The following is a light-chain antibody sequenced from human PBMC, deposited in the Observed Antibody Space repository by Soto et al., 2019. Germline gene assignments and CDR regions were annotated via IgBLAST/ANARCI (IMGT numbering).Light chain of an antibody. CDR3: QEYNNWPPVT. J-gene: IGKJ3*01. V-gene: IGKV3-15*01. CDR1: QSVYNN. CDR2: GAS. Sequence: EIVMTQSPATLSVSPGERATLSCRASQSVYNNLAWYQQKPGQAPRLLIYGASTRATGIPARFSGSGSGTEFTLAISSLQSEDFAVYFCQEYNNWPPVTFGPGTNADIK.